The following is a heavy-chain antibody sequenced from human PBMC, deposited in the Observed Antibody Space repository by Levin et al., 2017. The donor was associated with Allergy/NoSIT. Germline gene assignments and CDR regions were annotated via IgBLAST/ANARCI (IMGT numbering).Heavy chain of an antibody. J-gene: IGHJ4*02. V-gene: IGHV3-30*03. CDR2: ISSDGTNT. Sequence: GSLRLSCAASGFTFNSYGMHWVRQAPGKGLEWVAVISSDGTNTYYVDSVKGRFTISRDSSKNTLYLQINSLRAEDTAVYYCATSGWYGDYWGQGTLVTVSS. CDR3: ATSGWYGDY. CDR1: GFTFNSYG. D-gene: IGHD6-19*01.